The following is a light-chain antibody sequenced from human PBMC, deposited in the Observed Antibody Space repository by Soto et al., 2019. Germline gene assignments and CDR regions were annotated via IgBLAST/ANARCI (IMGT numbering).Light chain of an antibody. CDR3: CSYAGSTTWV. CDR2: EGT. CDR1: SSDVGSYNL. J-gene: IGLJ3*02. V-gene: IGLV2-23*01. Sequence: QSFLTQPASVSGSPGQSITISCAGTSSDVGSYNLVSWYRQHPGKAPKLMIYEGTKRPSGVSNRFFASKSGNTASLTISGLQAEDEADYYCCSYAGSTTWVFGGGTKVTVL.